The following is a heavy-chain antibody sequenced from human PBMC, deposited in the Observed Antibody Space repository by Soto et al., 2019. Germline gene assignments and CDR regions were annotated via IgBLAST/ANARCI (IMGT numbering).Heavy chain of an antibody. CDR3: VKAVFSGYYYVPFDY. D-gene: IGHD1-26*01. CDR1: RFTFSDYT. CDR2: ISGDGGST. J-gene: IGHJ4*02. Sequence: GESLKISCSASRFTFSDYTMHWVRQAPGKGLEYVSAISGDGGSTYYADSVKDRFTISRDNSKNALYLQMSSLRAEDTAVYFCVKAVFSGYYYVPFDYWGQGTLVTVSS. V-gene: IGHV3-64D*06.